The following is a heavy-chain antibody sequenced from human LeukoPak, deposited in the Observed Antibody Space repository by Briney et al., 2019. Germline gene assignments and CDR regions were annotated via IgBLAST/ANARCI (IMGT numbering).Heavy chain of an antibody. CDR1: GGSINSYY. J-gene: IGHJ3*02. CDR3: ARDGGQWLVPDAFDI. Sequence: SETLPLTCTVSGGSINSYYWSWIRQPPGKGLEWIGYIYYSGNTNYNPSLKSRVSISIDTSKNQLSLQLSSVTAADTAVYYCARDGGQWLVPDAFDIWGQGTMVTVSS. V-gene: IGHV4-59*01. CDR2: IYYSGNT. D-gene: IGHD6-19*01.